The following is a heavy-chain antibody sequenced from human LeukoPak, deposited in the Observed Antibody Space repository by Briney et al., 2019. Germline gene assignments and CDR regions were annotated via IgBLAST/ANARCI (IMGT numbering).Heavy chain of an antibody. J-gene: IGHJ4*02. CDR3: ARASYSYDINGWVPFDY. D-gene: IGHD3-22*01. CDR1: GGPISSSRYY. Sequence: SETLSLTCTVSGGPISSSRYYWGWIRQPPGKGLEWIGSIYYSGSTYYNPSLKSRVTISGDTSKNQFSLRLSSVTAADTAVYYCARASYSYDINGWVPFDYWGQGTLVTVSS. V-gene: IGHV4-39*07. CDR2: IYYSGST.